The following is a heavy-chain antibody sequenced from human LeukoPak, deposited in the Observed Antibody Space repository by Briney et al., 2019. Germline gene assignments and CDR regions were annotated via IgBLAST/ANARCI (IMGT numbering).Heavy chain of an antibody. CDR1: GFTFKLYW. J-gene: IGHJ5*02. Sequence: PGGSLRLSCAASGFTFKLYWMHWVRQAPGKGLVWVSHINSDGRSTTYTDSVKGRFTISRDNAKSTLYLQMNSLRAEDTAVYYCARESMTTVFDPWGQGTLVTVSS. CDR3: ARESMTTVFDP. D-gene: IGHD4-17*01. V-gene: IGHV3-74*01. CDR2: INSDGRST.